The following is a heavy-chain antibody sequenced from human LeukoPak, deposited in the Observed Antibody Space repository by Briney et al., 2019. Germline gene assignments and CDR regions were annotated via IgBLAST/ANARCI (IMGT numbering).Heavy chain of an antibody. CDR1: GFTFSSYE. V-gene: IGHV3-48*03. CDR3: AKENIAARPDYYYYYGMDV. J-gene: IGHJ6*02. D-gene: IGHD6-6*01. Sequence: GGSLRLSCAASGFTFSSYEMNWVRQAPGKGLEWVSYISSSGSTIYYADSVKGRFTISRDNSKNTLYLQMNSLRAEDTAVYYCAKENIAARPDYYYYYGMDVWGQGTTVTVSS. CDR2: ISSSGSTI.